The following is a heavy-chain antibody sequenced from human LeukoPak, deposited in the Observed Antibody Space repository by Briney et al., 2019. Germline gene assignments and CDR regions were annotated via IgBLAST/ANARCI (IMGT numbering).Heavy chain of an antibody. CDR2: IYHSGST. J-gene: IGHJ5*02. CDR1: GYSISSGYY. CDR3: ASAAYIVVVPAAISGWFDP. Sequence: SETLSLTCTVSGYSISSGYYWGWIRQPPGKGLEWIGSIYHSGSTYYNPSLKSRVTISVDTSKNQFSLKLSSVTAADTAVYYCASAAYIVVVPAAISGWFDPWGQGTLVTVSS. D-gene: IGHD2-2*02. V-gene: IGHV4-38-2*02.